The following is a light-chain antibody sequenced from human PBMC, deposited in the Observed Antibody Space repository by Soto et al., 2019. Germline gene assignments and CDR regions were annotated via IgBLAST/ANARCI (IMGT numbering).Light chain of an antibody. J-gene: IGLJ2*01. CDR1: SSNIGAGYD. Sequence: QSVLTQPPSVSGAPGQRGTISCTGSSSNIGAGYDVHWYQQLPGTAPKLLIYGNSNRPSGVPDRFSGSKSGTSASLAITGLQAEDEADYYCQSYDSRYVVFGGGTKLTVL. CDR2: GNS. V-gene: IGLV1-40*01. CDR3: QSYDSRYVV.